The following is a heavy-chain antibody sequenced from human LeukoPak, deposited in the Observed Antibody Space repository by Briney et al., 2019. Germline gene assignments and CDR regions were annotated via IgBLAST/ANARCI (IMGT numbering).Heavy chain of an antibody. J-gene: IGHJ4*02. V-gene: IGHV4-30-4*01. CDR3: ARGRNPYYVWGTYRAYFDY. D-gene: IGHD3-16*02. Sequence: SETLSLTCTVSGGSISSGDYYWRWIRQPPGKGLEWIVYIYHSGSTYYNPSLTSRVTISVDTSTNQFSLKLTSVTAADTAMYFCARGRNPYYVWGTYRAYFDYWGQGTLVTVSS. CDR2: IYHSGST. CDR1: GGSISSGDYY.